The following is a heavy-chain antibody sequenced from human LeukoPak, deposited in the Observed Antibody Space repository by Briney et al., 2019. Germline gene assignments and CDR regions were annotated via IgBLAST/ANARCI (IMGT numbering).Heavy chain of an antibody. D-gene: IGHD3-10*01. CDR2: IIPIFGTA. J-gene: IGHJ4*02. CDR3: ARSGSGSFDY. V-gene: IGHV1-69*05. CDR1: GGTFSSYA. Sequence: SVKVSCKASGGTFSSYAISWVRQAPGQGLEWMGGIIPIFGTANYAQKFQGRVTITTDESTSTSYMGLSSLRSEVTSVYYCARSGSGSFDYWGQGTLVTVSS.